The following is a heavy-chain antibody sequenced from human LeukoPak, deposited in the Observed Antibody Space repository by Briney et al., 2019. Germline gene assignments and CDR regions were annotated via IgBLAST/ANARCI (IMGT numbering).Heavy chain of an antibody. CDR3: AKGVVVVPALSWYYMDV. CDR2: ISGSGGST. D-gene: IGHD2-2*01. J-gene: IGHJ6*03. Sequence: PGGSLRLSCAASGFTFSSYAMSWVRQAPGKGLEWVSAISGSGGSTYYADSVKGRFTISRDNSKNTLYLQMNSLRAEDTAVYYCAKGVVVVPALSWYYMDVWGKGTTVTVSS. V-gene: IGHV3-23*01. CDR1: GFTFSSYA.